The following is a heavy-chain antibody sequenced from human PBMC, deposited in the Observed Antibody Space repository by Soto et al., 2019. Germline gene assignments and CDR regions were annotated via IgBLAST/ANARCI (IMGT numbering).Heavy chain of an antibody. CDR3: ARDRVYSGGWYKDY. CDR2: ISFDGSNR. Sequence: LRLSCAASGFTFSTYAVHWVRQAPGKGLEWVAMISFDGSNRQYADSVKGRFTISRDNSKSTLYLQMNSLRAEDTAVYYCARDRVYSGGWYKDYWGQGTLVTVSS. CDR1: GFTFSTYA. V-gene: IGHV3-30-3*01. J-gene: IGHJ4*02. D-gene: IGHD6-19*01.